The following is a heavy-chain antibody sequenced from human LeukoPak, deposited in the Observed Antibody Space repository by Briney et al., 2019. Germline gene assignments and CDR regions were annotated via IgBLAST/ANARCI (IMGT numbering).Heavy chain of an antibody. Sequence: EASVKVSCKASGFTFTSSAVQWVRQARGQRLEWIGWIVVGSGNTNYAQEFQERVTITRDMSTSTAYMELSSLRSEDTAVYYCAAPLDYGGNSVDYWGQGTLVTVSS. V-gene: IGHV1-58*01. CDR3: AAPLDYGGNSVDY. D-gene: IGHD4-23*01. CDR2: IVVGSGNT. CDR1: GFTFTSSA. J-gene: IGHJ4*02.